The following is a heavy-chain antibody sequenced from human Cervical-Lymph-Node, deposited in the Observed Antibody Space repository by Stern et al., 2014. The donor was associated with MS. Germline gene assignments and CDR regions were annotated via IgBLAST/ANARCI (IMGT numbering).Heavy chain of an antibody. CDR3: AREVAGHRLGMMDV. CDR2: INPSGGST. J-gene: IGHJ6*02. D-gene: IGHD6-19*01. Sequence: AQLVQSGAGVKKPGASVKLSCKASGHTFRIYYMNWVRQAPGQGLEWMGRINPSGGSTSYAQKFQGRVTMTRDTSTSTVYMELSSLRSEDTAVYYCAREVAGHRLGMMDVWGQGTSVTVSS. V-gene: IGHV1-46*01. CDR1: GHTFRIYY.